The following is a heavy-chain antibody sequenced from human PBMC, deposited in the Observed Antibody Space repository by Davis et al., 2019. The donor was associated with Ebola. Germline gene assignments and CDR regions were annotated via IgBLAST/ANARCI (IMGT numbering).Heavy chain of an antibody. D-gene: IGHD3-9*01. CDR1: GFTFSSYA. Sequence: PGGSLRLSCAASGFTFSSYAMHWVRQAPGKGLEWVSAISGSGGSTYYADSVKGRFTISRDNSKNTLYLQMNSLRAEDTAVYYCAKDMSDYDILTGPDYWGQGTLVTVSS. V-gene: IGHV3-23*01. J-gene: IGHJ4*02. CDR2: ISGSGGST. CDR3: AKDMSDYDILTGPDY.